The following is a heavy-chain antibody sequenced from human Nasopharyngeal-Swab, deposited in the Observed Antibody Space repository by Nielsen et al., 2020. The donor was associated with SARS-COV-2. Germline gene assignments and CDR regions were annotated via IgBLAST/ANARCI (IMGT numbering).Heavy chain of an antibody. J-gene: IGHJ6*03. CDR2: LSGTGEST. V-gene: IGHV3-23*01. CDR3: AKAWAAAGLSFYYYMDV. D-gene: IGHD6-13*01. Sequence: WIRQPPGKGLEWVSTLSGTGESTYYADSVTGRFAISRDNSNNTLYLQMHGLGAEDTAIYFCAKAWAAAGLSFYYYMDVWGKGTTVTVSS.